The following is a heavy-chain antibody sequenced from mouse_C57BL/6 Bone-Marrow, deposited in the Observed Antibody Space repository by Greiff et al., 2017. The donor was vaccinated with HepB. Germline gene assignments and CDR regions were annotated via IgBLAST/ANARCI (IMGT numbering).Heavy chain of an antibody. D-gene: IGHD2-14*01. J-gene: IGHJ4*01. CDR2: IDPSDSET. CDR1: GYTFTSYW. V-gene: IGHV1-52*01. Sequence: QVQLQQPGAELVRPGSSVKLSCKASGYTFTSYWMHWVKQRPIQGLEWIGNIDPSDSETHYNQKFKDKATLTVDKSSSTAYMQFSSLTSEDSAIYYCARRGTTGDYYAMDYWGQGTSVTVSA. CDR3: ARRGTTGDYYAMDY.